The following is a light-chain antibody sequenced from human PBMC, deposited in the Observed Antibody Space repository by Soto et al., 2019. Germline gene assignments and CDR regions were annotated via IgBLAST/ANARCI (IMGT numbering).Light chain of an antibody. J-gene: IGLJ7*01. V-gene: IGLV2-14*01. CDR3: SSYGGYNNVV. Sequence: QSALTQPASVSGSPGQSITISCTGTSSDVGGYEYVSWYQHHPGKAPKLMIYEVSNRPSGVSHRFSGSKSGNTASLTVSGLQAEDEGTYYCSSYGGYNNVVFGTGTQLTVL. CDR1: SSDVGGYEY. CDR2: EVS.